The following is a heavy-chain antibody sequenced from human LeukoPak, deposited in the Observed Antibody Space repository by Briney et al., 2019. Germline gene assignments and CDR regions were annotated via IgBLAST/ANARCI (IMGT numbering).Heavy chain of an antibody. CDR1: GFTFGNYA. D-gene: IGHD1-26*01. CDR3: ARDAQSGAFSDFDY. V-gene: IGHV3-30-3*01. J-gene: IGHJ4*02. Sequence: PGGSLRLSCEASGFTFGNYAIHWVRQVPGEGLEWVAIITHNGGTQYYADSVKGRSTISRDNSQSTVFLQMSSLRPEDTAVYYCARDAQSGAFSDFDYWGQGTLVTVSS. CDR2: ITHNGGTQ.